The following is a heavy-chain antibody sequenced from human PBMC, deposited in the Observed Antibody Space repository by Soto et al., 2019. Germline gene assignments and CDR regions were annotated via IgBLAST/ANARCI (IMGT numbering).Heavy chain of an antibody. CDR2: LYYGRSA. CDR1: GDSISSYY. V-gene: IGHV4-59*01. CDR3: ARRSMAVVPEY. J-gene: IGHJ4*02. Sequence: QAQLQQSGPGLVKPSETLSLTCAVSGDSISSYYWLWIRQRPGKGLEYIGYLYYGRSANYNPPLKTRVTLSVDTSTTQYSLTLSSMTAADTAVYYCARRSMAVVPEYWGQGTLVTVSS. D-gene: IGHD3-22*01.